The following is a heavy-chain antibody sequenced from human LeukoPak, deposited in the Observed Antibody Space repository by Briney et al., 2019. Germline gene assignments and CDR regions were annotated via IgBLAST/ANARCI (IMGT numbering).Heavy chain of an antibody. D-gene: IGHD3-10*01. J-gene: IGHJ4*02. CDR3: ARGPSYGSGSYYNTD. CDR1: GYTFTSYG. V-gene: IGHV1-18*01. CDR2: ISAYNGNT. Sequence: ASVKVSCKASGYTFTSYGISWVRQAPGQGLEWVGWISAYNGNTNYAQKLQGRVTMTTDTSTSTAYMELRSLRSDDTAVYYCARGPSYGSGSYYNTDWGQGTLVTVSS.